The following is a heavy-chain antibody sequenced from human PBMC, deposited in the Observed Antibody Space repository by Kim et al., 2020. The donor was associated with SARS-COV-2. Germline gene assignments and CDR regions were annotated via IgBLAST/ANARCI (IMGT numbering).Heavy chain of an antibody. D-gene: IGHD3-22*01. CDR1: GGSISSYD. Sequence: SETLSLTCTVSGGSISSYDWSWIRQPPGKGQEWIGYIYYSGSTNYNTSLKSRVTISVDTSKNQFSLKLSSVTAADTAVYFCARVRRDSSGYIKGWFDPWGQGTLVTVSS. CDR3: ARVRRDSSGYIKGWFDP. V-gene: IGHV4-59*13. CDR2: IYYSGST. J-gene: IGHJ5*02.